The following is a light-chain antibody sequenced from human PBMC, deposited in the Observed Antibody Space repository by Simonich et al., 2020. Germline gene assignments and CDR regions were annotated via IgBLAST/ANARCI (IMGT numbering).Light chain of an antibody. V-gene: IGKV4-1*01. J-gene: IGKJ3*01. CDR3: QQYYSTPFT. Sequence: DIVMTQSPDSLAVSLGERATINCKSSQSVLYSSNNKNHLAWYQQKPGQPPKLLIYWASTRESWVPDRFSGSGSGTDFTLTISSLQAEDVAVYYCQQYYSTPFTFGPGTKVDIK. CDR2: WAS. CDR1: QSVLYSSNNKNH.